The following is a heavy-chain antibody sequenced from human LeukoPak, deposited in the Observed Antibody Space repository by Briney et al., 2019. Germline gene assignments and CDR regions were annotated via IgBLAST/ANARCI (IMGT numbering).Heavy chain of an antibody. CDR1: GGSFSGYY. Sequence: SETLSLTCAVYGGSFSGYYWSWIRQPPGKGLEWIGEINHSGSTNYNPSLKSRVTISVDTSKNQLSLKLSSVTAADTAVYYCARIPSGYCSGGSCYYYYYMDVWGKGTTVTVSS. D-gene: IGHD2-15*01. CDR2: INHSGST. CDR3: ARIPSGYCSGGSCYYYYYMDV. V-gene: IGHV4-34*01. J-gene: IGHJ6*03.